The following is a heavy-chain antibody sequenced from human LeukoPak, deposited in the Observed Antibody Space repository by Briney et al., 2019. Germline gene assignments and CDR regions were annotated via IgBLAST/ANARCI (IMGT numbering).Heavy chain of an antibody. Sequence: GGSLRLSCSASGFTFSSYAMSWIRQAPGKGLEWVSPISVSGGSTYYADSVKGRFTISRDNSKNTLYLQMNSLRAEDTAVYYCAKGSGLGYCSSTTCRPFYYYYYGMDVWGKGTTVTVSS. CDR2: ISVSGGST. D-gene: IGHD2-2*01. V-gene: IGHV3-23*01. CDR1: GFTFSSYA. CDR3: AKGSGLGYCSSTTCRPFYYYYYGMDV. J-gene: IGHJ6*04.